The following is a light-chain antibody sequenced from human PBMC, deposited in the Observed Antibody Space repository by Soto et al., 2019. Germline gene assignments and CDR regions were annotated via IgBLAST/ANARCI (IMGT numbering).Light chain of an antibody. CDR2: EVS. J-gene: IGLJ2*01. CDR1: RSDVGGYNL. CDR3: SSYAGSSTFVV. Sequence: QSVLTQPASVSGSPGQSITMSCTGSRSDVGGYNLVSWYQQHPGKAPKLMIYEVSKRPSGVSNRFSGSKSGNTASLTISGLQAEYEADYYCSSYAGSSTFVVFGGGTKLTVL. V-gene: IGLV2-23*02.